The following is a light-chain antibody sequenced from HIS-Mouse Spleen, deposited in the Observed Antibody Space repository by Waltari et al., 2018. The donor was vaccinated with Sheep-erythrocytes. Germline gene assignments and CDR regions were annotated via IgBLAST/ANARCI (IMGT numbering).Light chain of an antibody. CDR1: SSDVGGYNY. V-gene: IGLV2-14*03. CDR2: DVS. Sequence: QSALTQPASVSGSPGPSITIPCTGTSSDVGGYNYVPWYQQHPGKAPKLMIYDVSNRPSGVSNRFSGSKSGNTASLTISGLQAEDEADYYCSSYTSSSTLVFGTGTKVTVL. J-gene: IGLJ1*01. CDR3: SSYTSSSTLV.